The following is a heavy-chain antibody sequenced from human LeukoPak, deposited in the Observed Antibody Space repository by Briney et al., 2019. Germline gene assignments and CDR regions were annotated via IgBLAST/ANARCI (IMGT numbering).Heavy chain of an antibody. D-gene: IGHD1-26*01. V-gene: IGHV4-39*07. CDR1: GGSISSSSYC. CDR3: ARGGELLTMDV. CDR2: IYYSGST. Sequence: SETLSLTCTVSGGSISSSSYCWGWIRQPPGKGLEWIGSIYYSGSTYYNPSLKSRVTISVDTSKNQFSLKLSSVTAADTAVYYCARGGELLTMDVWGKGTTVTVSS. J-gene: IGHJ6*04.